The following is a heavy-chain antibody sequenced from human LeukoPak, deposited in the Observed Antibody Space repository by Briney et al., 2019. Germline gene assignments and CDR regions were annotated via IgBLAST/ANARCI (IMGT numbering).Heavy chain of an antibody. V-gene: IGHV4-61*02. Sequence: SETLSLTCTVSGGSISSGSYYWSWIRQPAGKGLEWIGRIYTSGSTNYNPSLKSRVTISVDTSKNQFSLKLSSVTAADTAVYYCARESIYGDYSMDVWGKGTTVTISS. CDR2: IYTSGST. D-gene: IGHD4-17*01. CDR1: GGSISSGSYY. CDR3: ARESIYGDYSMDV. J-gene: IGHJ6*03.